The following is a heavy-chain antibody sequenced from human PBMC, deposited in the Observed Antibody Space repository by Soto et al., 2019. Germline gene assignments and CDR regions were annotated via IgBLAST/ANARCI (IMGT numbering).Heavy chain of an antibody. J-gene: IGHJ4*02. V-gene: IGHV2-5*02. CDR2: FYCDDSE. CDR3: ADTRPEVWPLDY. CDR1: GFSLSTSGVG. D-gene: IGHD5-18*01. Sequence: QITLKESGPTLVRPTQSLTLTCAFSGFSLSTSGVGVGWIRQPPGKALEWLAVFYCDDSEHYSPSLRSRLTTTKGSCKNQVVLTRTNMDPTDTCPYYCADTRPEVWPLDYWGQGTLVTVSS.